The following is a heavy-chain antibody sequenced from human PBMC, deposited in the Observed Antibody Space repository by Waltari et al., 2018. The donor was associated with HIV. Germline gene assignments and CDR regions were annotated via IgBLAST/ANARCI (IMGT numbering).Heavy chain of an antibody. D-gene: IGHD6-19*01. CDR1: GGSIRGVY. CDR3: AKESWAHSSGWQFDY. V-gene: IGHV4-59*01. Sequence: QVHLQESGPGLVKASETLSLTCSVSGGSIRGVYWSWIRQPPGKGLEWIGYIYYTGSTNYNPSLKSRITMSLSPSKTQFSLKVNSVTSADTGVYYCAKESWAHSSGWQFDYWGPGILVTVSS. J-gene: IGHJ4*02. CDR2: IYYTGST.